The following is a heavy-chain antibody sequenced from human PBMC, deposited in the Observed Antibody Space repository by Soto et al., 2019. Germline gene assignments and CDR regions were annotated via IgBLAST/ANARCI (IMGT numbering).Heavy chain of an antibody. D-gene: IGHD4-17*01. CDR1: GGSFNNYV. V-gene: IGHV1-69*06. Sequence: QVQLVQSGAEVRKPGSSVKVSCEASGGSFNNYVISWLRQAPGQGLEWMGGIIPTYEAANYAQKFRGRLTITADKATNTAYMDLNSLRPEDTATYYCARYWNAGTLYGAFDIWGQGTTVIVS. CDR2: IIPTYEAA. CDR3: ARYWNAGTLYGAFDI. J-gene: IGHJ3*02.